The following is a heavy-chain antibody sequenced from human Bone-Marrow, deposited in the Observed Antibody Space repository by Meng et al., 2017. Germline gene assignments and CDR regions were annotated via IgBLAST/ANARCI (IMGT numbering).Heavy chain of an antibody. CDR3: VRDENISLGKLFGDY. J-gene: IGHJ4*02. CDR1: GYNFPDYW. D-gene: IGHD2-21*01. V-gene: IGHV1-2*06. Sequence: ASVKVSCKPSGYNFPDYWLHWVRRAPGQGLEWLGHINPNSGDTLYAQKFQGRVSMTGDTSISTAYVELSSLRSDDTAVYYCVRDENISLGKLFGDYWGQGTMVTVSS. CDR2: INPNSGDT.